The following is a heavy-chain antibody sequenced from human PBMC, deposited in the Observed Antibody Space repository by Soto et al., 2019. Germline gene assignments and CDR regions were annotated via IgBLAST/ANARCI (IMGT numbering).Heavy chain of an antibody. V-gene: IGHV5-51*01. D-gene: IGHD3-16*01. Sequence: GESLKISCKGSGYSFTTYWLAWVRQMPGKGLEWMGIIYPGDSDARYSPSFQGRFTISRDNSKNTLYLQMNSLRAEDTAVYYCRGSPQDYYYYGMDVWGQGTTVTGSS. J-gene: IGHJ6*02. CDR2: IYPGDSDA. CDR1: GYSFTTYW. CDR3: RGSPQDYYYYGMDV.